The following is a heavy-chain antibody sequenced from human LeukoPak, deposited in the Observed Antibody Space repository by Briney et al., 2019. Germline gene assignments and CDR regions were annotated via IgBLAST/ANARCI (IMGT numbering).Heavy chain of an antibody. CDR2: ISSSSSTI. V-gene: IGHV3-48*01. J-gene: IGHJ4*02. D-gene: IGHD5-18*01. CDR3: AKDLPTPAMVLGGALDY. Sequence: GGSLRVSCAASGFTFSSYSMNWVRQAPGEGLEWVSYISSSSSTIYYADSVKGRFTISRDNSKNTLYLQMNSLRAEDTAVYYCAKDLPTPAMVLGGALDYWGQGPLVTVSS. CDR1: GFTFSSYS.